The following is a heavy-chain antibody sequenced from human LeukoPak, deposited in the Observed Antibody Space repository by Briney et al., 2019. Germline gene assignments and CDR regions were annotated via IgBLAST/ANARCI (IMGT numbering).Heavy chain of an antibody. CDR3: AGTIGSSWYSPNWFDP. CDR1: GYTFTSYA. V-gene: IGHV1-3*01. CDR2: INAGNGNT. D-gene: IGHD6-13*01. Sequence: ASVKVSCKASGYTFTSYAMHWVRQAPGQRLEWMGWINAGNGNTKYSQKFQGRVTITRDTSASTAYMELSSLRSEDTAVYYCAGTIGSSWYSPNWFDPWGQGTLVTVSS. J-gene: IGHJ5*02.